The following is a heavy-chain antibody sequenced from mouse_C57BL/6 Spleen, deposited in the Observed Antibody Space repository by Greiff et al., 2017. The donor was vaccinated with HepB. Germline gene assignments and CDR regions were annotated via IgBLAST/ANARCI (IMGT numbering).Heavy chain of an antibody. D-gene: IGHD1-2*01. CDR2: ISGGGGNT. CDR3: ARHGITSRYFDY. J-gene: IGHJ2*01. V-gene: IGHV5-9*01. Sequence: EVQGVESGGGLVKPGGSLKLSCAASGFTFSSYTMSWVRQTPEKRLEWVATISGGGGNTYYPDSVKGRFTISRDNAKNTLYLQMSSLRSEDTALYYCARHGITSRYFDYWGQGTTLTVSS. CDR1: GFTFSSYT.